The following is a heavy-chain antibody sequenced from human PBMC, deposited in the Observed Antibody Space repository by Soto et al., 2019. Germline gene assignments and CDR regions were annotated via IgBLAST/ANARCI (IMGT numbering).Heavy chain of an antibody. Sequence: ASVKVSCKASGYTFTTYGITWVRQAPGQGLEMMGWISPYTGKSNYAQRLQGRVSMTTDTSTSTAYMELRDLRSDDTALYYYARRVWESSDAFDIWGQGTMVTVSS. CDR3: ARRVWESSDAFDI. CDR2: ISPYTGKS. V-gene: IGHV1-18*04. J-gene: IGHJ3*02. D-gene: IGHD3-16*01. CDR1: GYTFTTYG.